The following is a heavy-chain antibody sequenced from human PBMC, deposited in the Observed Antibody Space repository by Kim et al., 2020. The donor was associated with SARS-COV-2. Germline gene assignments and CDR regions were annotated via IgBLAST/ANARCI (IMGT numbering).Heavy chain of an antibody. V-gene: IGHV1-69*13. D-gene: IGHD2-2*01. CDR3: ARRLGYCSSTSCYYYYYYGMDV. J-gene: IGHJ6*02. CDR1: GGTFSSYA. CDR2: IIPIFGTA. Sequence: SVKVSCKASGGTFSSYAISWVRQAPGQGLEWMGGIIPIFGTANYAQKFQGRVTITADESTSTAYMELSSLRSEDTAVYYCARRLGYCSSTSCYYYYYYGMDVWGQGTTVTVSS.